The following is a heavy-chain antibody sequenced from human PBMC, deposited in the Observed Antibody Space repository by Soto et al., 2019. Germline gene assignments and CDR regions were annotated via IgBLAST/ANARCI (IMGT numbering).Heavy chain of an antibody. J-gene: IGHJ4*02. CDR1: GGSISSSSYY. CDR3: ARYDDYGDRQFDY. D-gene: IGHD4-17*01. Sequence: QLQLQESGPGLVKPSETLSLTCTVSGGSISSSSYYWGWIRQPPGKGLEWIGSIYYSGSTYYNPSLKSRVTISVDTSKNQFSLKLSSVTAADTAVYYCARYDDYGDRQFDYWGQGTLVTVSS. V-gene: IGHV4-39*01. CDR2: IYYSGST.